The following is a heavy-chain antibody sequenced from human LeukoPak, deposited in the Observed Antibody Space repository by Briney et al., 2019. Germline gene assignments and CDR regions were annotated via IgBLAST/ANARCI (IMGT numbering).Heavy chain of an antibody. Sequence: PSETLSLTCTVSGGSISSYYWSWIRQPPGKGLEWIGYIYYSGSTNYNPSLKSRVTISRDTSKNQYSLRLSSVTAADTAVYYCAVDFGSHRVVYWGQGTLVTVSS. CDR1: GGSISSYY. CDR3: AVDFGSHRVVY. D-gene: IGHD3-3*01. CDR2: IYYSGST. V-gene: IGHV4-59*08. J-gene: IGHJ4*01.